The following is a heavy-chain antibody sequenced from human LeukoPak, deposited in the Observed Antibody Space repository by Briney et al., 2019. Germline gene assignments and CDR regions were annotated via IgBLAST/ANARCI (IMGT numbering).Heavy chain of an antibody. D-gene: IGHD7-27*01. CDR3: SRELAWGPADY. Sequence: SPTLSLTFAISAASVTSNSSARGWVRQSPSRGLEWLARTYYRSGWYNDYALSLKSRITISPDSSKNQVSLQLSSVTPEDTAVYYCSRELAWGPADYWGQGTLVTVSS. V-gene: IGHV6-1*01. J-gene: IGHJ4*02. CDR2: TYYRSGWYN. CDR1: AASVTSNSSA.